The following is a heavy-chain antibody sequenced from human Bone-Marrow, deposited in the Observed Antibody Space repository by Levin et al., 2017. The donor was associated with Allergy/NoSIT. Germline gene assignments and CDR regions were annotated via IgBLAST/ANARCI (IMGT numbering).Heavy chain of an antibody. Sequence: PGGSLRLSCAASGFTVSNNYVTWVRQAPGKGLEWVSLIYSGGSTYYADSVKARFTISRDNSKNTVYLQMNSLRAEDTAVYYCAGDRGGERSGWYYWGQGTLVTVSS. CDR2: IYSGGST. J-gene: IGHJ4*02. CDR3: AGDRGGERSGWYY. D-gene: IGHD6-19*01. CDR1: GFTVSNNY. V-gene: IGHV3-66*01.